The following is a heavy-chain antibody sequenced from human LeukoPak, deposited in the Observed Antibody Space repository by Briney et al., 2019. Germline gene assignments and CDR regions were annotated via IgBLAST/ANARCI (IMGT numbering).Heavy chain of an antibody. V-gene: IGHV3-74*01. D-gene: IGHD1-26*01. CDR3: VRALVTRLGAFDI. CDR1: GFTFSNDW. CDR2: TKSDGSGT. J-gene: IGHJ3*02. Sequence: PGGSLRLSCAAAGFTFSNDWMHWVRQAPGKGLEWVSRTKSDGSGTNYADSVKGRFTISRDNAQNTLYLQMNNLGVDDTAVYYCVRALVTRLGAFDIWGQGTMVIVFS.